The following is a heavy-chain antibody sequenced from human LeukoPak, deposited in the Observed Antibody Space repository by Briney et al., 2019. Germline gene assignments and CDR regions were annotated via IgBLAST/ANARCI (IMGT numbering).Heavy chain of an antibody. CDR3: ARGGMIDY. V-gene: IGHV3-64*01. D-gene: IGHD3-22*01. J-gene: IGHJ4*02. CDR2: ISSNGGST. CDR1: GFTFSSYA. Sequence: GGSLRLSCAASGFTFSSYAMHWVRQAPGKGLGYVSAISSNGGSTYYANSVKGRFTISRDNSKNTLYLQMGSLRAEDMAVYYCARGGMIDYWGQGTLVTVSS.